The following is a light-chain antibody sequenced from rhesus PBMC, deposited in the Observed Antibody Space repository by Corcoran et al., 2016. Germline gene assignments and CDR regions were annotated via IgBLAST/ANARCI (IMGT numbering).Light chain of an antibody. CDR3: FSYAGSYTFL. J-gene: IGLJ2*01. CDR1: SSDIGGYNY. CDR2: EVT. V-gene: IGLV2-32*01. Sequence: QAALTQPRSVSGSPGQSVTISCTGTSSDIGGYNYVSWYQQHPGTAPKLMIYEVTKRPSGVSDRLSGSKSGNTASLTISGLQAEDEADSYCFSYAGSYTFLFGGGTRLTVL.